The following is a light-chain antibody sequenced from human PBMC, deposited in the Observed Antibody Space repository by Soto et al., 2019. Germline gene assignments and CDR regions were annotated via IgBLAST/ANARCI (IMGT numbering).Light chain of an antibody. V-gene: IGLV1-51*01. CDR3: GTWDSSLSAYV. Sequence: QSVLTQPPSVSAAPGQSVIISCSGSSSNIGNNYVSWYRQLPGTAPKLLIYNNNQRPSGIPDRFSGSKSGTSASLGITGLQTGDEADYYCGTWDSSLSAYVFGTGTKVTVL. J-gene: IGLJ1*01. CDR2: NNN. CDR1: SSNIGNNY.